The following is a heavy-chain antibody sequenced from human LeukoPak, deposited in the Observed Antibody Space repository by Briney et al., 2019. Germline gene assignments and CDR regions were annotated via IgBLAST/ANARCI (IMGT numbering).Heavy chain of an antibody. CDR1: GFTFSSYE. D-gene: IGHD3-16*01. CDR3: ARDWGRY. V-gene: IGHV3-48*03. Sequence: GGSLRLSCAASGFTFSSYEMNWVRQAPGKGLEWVSYISSSGTIYYADSVKGRFTISRDNSKNSLYLQMNSLRAEDTAVYYCARDWGRYWGQGPLVPVSS. CDR2: ISSSGTI. J-gene: IGHJ4*02.